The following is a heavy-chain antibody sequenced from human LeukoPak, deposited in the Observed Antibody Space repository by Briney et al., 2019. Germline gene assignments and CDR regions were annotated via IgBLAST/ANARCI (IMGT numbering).Heavy chain of an antibody. J-gene: IGHJ5*02. CDR2: INPNSGGT. D-gene: IGHD2-15*01. CDR1: GYTFTGYY. CDR3: ARLGGCSGGSCYP. Sequence: GASVKVSCKASGYTFTGYYMHWVRQAPGQGLEWMGRINPNSGGTNYAQKFQGRVTMTRDTSISTAYMELSRLRSDDTAVYYCARLGGCSGGSCYPWGQGTLVTVSS. V-gene: IGHV1-2*06.